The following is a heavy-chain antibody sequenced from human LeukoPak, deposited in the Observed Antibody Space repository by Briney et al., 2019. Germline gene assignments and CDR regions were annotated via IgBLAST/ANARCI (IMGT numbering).Heavy chain of an antibody. CDR3: ARQVDSTMALPDY. CDR2: ISAYNRNT. J-gene: IGHJ4*02. Sequence: GASVKVSCKASGYTFTSYGVTWVRQAPGQGLEWMGWISAYNRNTNHAQKLQGRVTMTTDTSTSTAYMELRSLRSDDTAVYYCARQVDSTMALPDYWGQGTLVTVSS. CDR1: GYTFTSYG. D-gene: IGHD3-10*01. V-gene: IGHV1-18*01.